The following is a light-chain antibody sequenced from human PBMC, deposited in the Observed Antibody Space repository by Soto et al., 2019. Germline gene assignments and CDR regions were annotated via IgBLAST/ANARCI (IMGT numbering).Light chain of an antibody. Sequence: QSALTQPPSASGSPGQSVTISCTGTSSDVGAYNYVSWYQHHPGKAPKLMVYGVNKRPSGVPDRFSGSKSGNTASLTVSGLQAEDEADYYCTSHAGTFNFTYNFGDGTKVTV. J-gene: IGLJ1*01. CDR1: SSDVGAYNY. CDR3: TSHAGTFNFTYN. V-gene: IGLV2-8*01. CDR2: GVN.